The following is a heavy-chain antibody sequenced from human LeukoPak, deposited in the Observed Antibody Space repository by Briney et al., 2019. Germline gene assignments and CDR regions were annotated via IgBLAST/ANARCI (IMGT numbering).Heavy chain of an antibody. D-gene: IGHD1-26*01. J-gene: IGHJ4*02. CDR3: ARAGYSGSYDY. Sequence: PSETLSLTCTVSGGSISSYYWSWIRQPPGKGLEWIGYIYYSGSTDYNPSLKSRVTISVDTSRNQFSLKLSSVTAADTAVYYCARAGYSGSYDYWGQGTLVTVSS. CDR1: GGSISSYY. CDR2: IYYSGST. V-gene: IGHV4-59*12.